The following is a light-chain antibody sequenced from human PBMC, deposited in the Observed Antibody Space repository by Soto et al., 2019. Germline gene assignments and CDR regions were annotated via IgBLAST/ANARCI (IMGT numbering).Light chain of an antibody. J-gene: IGKJ1*01. CDR1: QSISTW. CDR2: DAF. CDR3: QQYNSFWT. V-gene: IGKV1-5*01. Sequence: DIQMTQSPSTLSASVGDRVTITCRAGQSISTWLAWYQQKPGKAPKLLIYDAFYLERGVPSRFSGSGSGTEFTLTISSLQPDDLATYYCQQYNSFWTFGQGTKVDIK.